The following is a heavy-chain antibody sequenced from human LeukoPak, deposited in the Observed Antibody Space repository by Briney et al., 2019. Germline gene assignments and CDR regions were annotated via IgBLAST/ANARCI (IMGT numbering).Heavy chain of an antibody. CDR3: AKIKSSGWYYFDY. D-gene: IGHD6-19*01. CDR2: ISGSGGST. V-gene: IGHV3-23*01. J-gene: IGHJ4*02. Sequence: GGSLRLSCAGSGFSFGSYAMSWVRQAPGKGLEWVSAISGSGGSTYYADSVKGRFTISRDNSKNTLYLQMNSLRAEDTAVYYCAKIKSSGWYYFDYWGQGTLVTVSS. CDR1: GFSFGSYA.